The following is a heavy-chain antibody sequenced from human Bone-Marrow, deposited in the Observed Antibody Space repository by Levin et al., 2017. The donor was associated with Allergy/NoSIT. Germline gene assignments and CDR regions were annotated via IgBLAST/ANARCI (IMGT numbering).Heavy chain of an antibody. Sequence: PGGSLRLSCAASGFTFSSYGMHWVRQAPGKGLEWVAVIWYDGSNKYYADSVKGRFTISRDNSKNTLYLQMNSLRAEDTAVYYCARRDFWSGYYGGSDYGMDVWGQGTTVTVSS. CDR1: GFTFSSYG. J-gene: IGHJ6*02. CDR3: ARRDFWSGYYGGSDYGMDV. V-gene: IGHV3-33*01. D-gene: IGHD3-3*01. CDR2: IWYDGSNK.